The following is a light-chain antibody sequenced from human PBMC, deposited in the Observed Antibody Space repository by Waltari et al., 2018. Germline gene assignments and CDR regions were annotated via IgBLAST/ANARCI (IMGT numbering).Light chain of an antibody. V-gene: IGKV3-11*01. CDR1: QSVDSY. CDR2: DAS. J-gene: IGKJ2*01. Sequence: EIVLTQSPDTLSLSPGERATLSCRASQSVDSYLAWYHQEPGQAPRLLIYDASNRAAGIPARFSGSGSGTDFTLTISSLEPEDFAVYYCQQRSDWPYTFGQGTKLEIK. CDR3: QQRSDWPYT.